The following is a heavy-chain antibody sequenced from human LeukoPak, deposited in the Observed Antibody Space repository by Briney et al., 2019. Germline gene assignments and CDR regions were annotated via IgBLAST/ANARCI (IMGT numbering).Heavy chain of an antibody. V-gene: IGHV3-48*04. Sequence: TGGSLRLSCAASGFTFSSYSMNWVRQAPGKGLEWVSYISSSSSTIYYADSVKGRFTISRDNAKNSLYLQMNSLRAEDTAVYYCARETVTTAGSAFDIWGQGTMVTVSS. CDR1: GFTFSSYS. CDR3: ARETVTTAGSAFDI. D-gene: IGHD4-17*01. CDR2: ISSSSSTI. J-gene: IGHJ3*02.